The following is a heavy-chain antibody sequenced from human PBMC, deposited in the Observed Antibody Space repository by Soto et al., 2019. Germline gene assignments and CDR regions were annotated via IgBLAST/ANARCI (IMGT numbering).Heavy chain of an antibody. Sequence: ASVKVSCKASGYTFTSYGISWVRQAPGQGLEWMGWISACNGNTNYAQKLQGRVTMTTDTSTSTAYMELRSLRSDDTAVYYCARLEQQLVQETGDYWGQRTLVTVSS. CDR2: ISACNGNT. D-gene: IGHD6-13*01. CDR3: ARLEQQLVQETGDY. J-gene: IGHJ4*02. V-gene: IGHV1-18*01. CDR1: GYTFTSYG.